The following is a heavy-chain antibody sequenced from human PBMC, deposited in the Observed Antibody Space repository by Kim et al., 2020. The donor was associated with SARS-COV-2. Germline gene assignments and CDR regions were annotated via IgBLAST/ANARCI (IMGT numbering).Heavy chain of an antibody. CDR3: AKGLQYNWYYGPDYGMDV. V-gene: IGHV3-9*01. J-gene: IGHJ6*02. Sequence: VQGRFTISRDNAKNSLYLQMDSLGTEDTALYYCAKGLQYNWYYGPDYGMDVWGQGTTVTVSS. D-gene: IGHD1-7*01.